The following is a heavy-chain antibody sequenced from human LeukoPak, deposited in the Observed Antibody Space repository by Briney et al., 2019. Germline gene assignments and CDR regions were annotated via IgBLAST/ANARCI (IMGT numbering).Heavy chain of an antibody. CDR1: GFTFSSYS. CDR2: ISCSSSYI. V-gene: IGHV3-21*01. CDR3: AGDLSSGWSYYYYYGMDV. J-gene: IGHJ6*02. D-gene: IGHD6-19*01. Sequence: GGSLRLSCAASGFTFSSYSMNWVRQAPGKGLEWVSSISCSSSYIYYADSVKGRFTISRDNAKNSLYLQMNSLRAEDTAVYYCAGDLSSGWSYYYYYGMDVWGQGTTVTVSS.